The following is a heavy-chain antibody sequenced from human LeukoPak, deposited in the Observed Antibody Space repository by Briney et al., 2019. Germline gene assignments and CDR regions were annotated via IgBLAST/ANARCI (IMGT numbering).Heavy chain of an antibody. V-gene: IGHV3-48*03. CDR1: GFTFSSYE. CDR2: ISTSGSTI. Sequence: GGSLRLSCAASGFTFSSYEMNWVGQAPGKGWEWVSYISTSGSTISYAASVKGRFTISRGNAKNSLYLQMNSLRAEDTAVYYCARVGARFDYWGQGTLVTVSS. CDR3: ARVGARFDY. J-gene: IGHJ4*02. D-gene: IGHD1-26*01.